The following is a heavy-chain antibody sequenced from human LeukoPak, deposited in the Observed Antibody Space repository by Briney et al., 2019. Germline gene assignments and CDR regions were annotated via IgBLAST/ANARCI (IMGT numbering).Heavy chain of an antibody. CDR2: VYHSGST. CDR1: GYSISSGYY. D-gene: IGHD3-3*01. J-gene: IGHJ5*02. Sequence: KPSETLSLTCTVSGYSISSGYYWGWIRQPPGKGLEWIGSVYHSGSTYYNPSLRSRVTISVDTSKNQFSLKLSPVTAADTAVYYCARDGGPWGQGTLVTVSS. CDR3: ARDGGP. V-gene: IGHV4-38-2*02.